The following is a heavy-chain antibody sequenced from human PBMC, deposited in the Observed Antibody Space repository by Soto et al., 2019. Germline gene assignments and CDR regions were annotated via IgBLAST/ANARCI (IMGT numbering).Heavy chain of an antibody. D-gene: IGHD6-19*01. V-gene: IGHV3-30*18. CDR1: GFIFISYG. CDR2: ISYDGTNK. Sequence: QVQLVESGGGVVQPGRSLRLSCAASGFIFISYGMHWVRQSPGKGLEWVALISYDGTNKYYADSIKGRFTISRDNSKNMVYLQMNSLRAEDTAVYYCAKTGSGWYFDYWGQGTLVTVSS. J-gene: IGHJ4*02. CDR3: AKTGSGWYFDY.